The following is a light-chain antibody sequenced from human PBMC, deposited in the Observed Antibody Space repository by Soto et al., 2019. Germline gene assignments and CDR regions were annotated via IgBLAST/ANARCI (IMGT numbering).Light chain of an antibody. V-gene: IGLV2-23*03. CDR1: SSDVGSYNL. CDR3: YSYARSSTFV. J-gene: IGLJ2*01. CDR2: EGS. Sequence: QSALTQPASVSGSPGQSITISCTGTSSDVGSYNLVSWYQQHPGKAPKLMIYEGSKRPSGVSNRFSGSKSGNTASLTISGLQAEDEADYYCYSYARSSTFVFGGGTKVTVL.